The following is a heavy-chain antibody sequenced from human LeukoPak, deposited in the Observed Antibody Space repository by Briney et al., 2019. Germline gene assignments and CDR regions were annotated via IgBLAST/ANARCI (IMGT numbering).Heavy chain of an antibody. D-gene: IGHD6-19*01. J-gene: IGHJ4*02. CDR1: GFTFSPYG. V-gene: IGHV3-30*03. CDR3: ARTNLGSGWRFDY. CDR2: MSYDGINK. Sequence: PGTSLRLSCAGSGFTFSPYGMHWVRQAPGKGLEWVAGMSYDGINKYYADSVKGRFTISRDNAKNSLFLQMNSLTAEDTAVYYCARTNLGSGWRFDYWGQGTLVTVSS.